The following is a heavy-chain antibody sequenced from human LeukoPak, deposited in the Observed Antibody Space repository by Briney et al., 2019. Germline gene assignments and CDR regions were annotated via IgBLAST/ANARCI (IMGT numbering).Heavy chain of an antibody. D-gene: IGHD4-11*01. J-gene: IGHJ4*02. V-gene: IGHV4-31*03. Sequence: SGMLSLSCTFSGGSISSGGYYWSWIRQHPGKGLEWIGYIYYSGSTYYNPSLKSRITISVDTSKNQFSLKLSSVTAADTAVYYCARSGESDYSNYDWGQGTLVTVSS. CDR3: ARSGESDYSNYD. CDR2: IYYSGST. CDR1: GGSISSGGYY.